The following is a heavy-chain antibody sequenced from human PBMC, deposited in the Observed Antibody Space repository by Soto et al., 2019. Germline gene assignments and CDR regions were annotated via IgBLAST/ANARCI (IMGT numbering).Heavy chain of an antibody. CDR1: GFTFSSYA. Sequence: GGSLRLSCAASGFTFSSYAMHWVRQAPGKGLEWVAVISYDGSNKYYADSVKGRFTISRDNSKNTLYLQMNSLRAEDTAVYYCARDRGYEVEWLFCYWGQGTLVTVSS. CDR3: ARDRGYEVEWLFCY. J-gene: IGHJ4*02. V-gene: IGHV3-30-3*01. CDR2: ISYDGSNK. D-gene: IGHD3-3*01.